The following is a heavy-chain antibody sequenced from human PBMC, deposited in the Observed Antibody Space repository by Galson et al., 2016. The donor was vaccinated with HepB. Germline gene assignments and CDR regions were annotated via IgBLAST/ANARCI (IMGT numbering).Heavy chain of an antibody. V-gene: IGHV4-59*05. Sequence: SETLSLTCTVSGGSISSYYWSWIRQSPGKELQWIGSISFTGNTYYNPSLQSRVIVSADTSKNRFSLSLSSVSAADTAVYYCARRTCCGLGSWYFDVWGRGVPVIVSS. CDR2: ISFTGNT. CDR3: ARRTCCGLGSWYFDV. CDR1: GGSISSYY. J-gene: IGHJ2*01. D-gene: IGHD2-21*01.